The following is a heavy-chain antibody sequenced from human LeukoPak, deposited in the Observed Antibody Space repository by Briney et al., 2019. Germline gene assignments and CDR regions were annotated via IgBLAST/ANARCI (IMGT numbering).Heavy chain of an antibody. V-gene: IGHV4-39*07. D-gene: IGHD1-14*01. Sequence: SETLSLTCTVSGDSISSTIYYWGWICQPPGKGLEWIGGIYYSGSTFYNPSLKSRVTISVDTSKNQFSLKLISVTAADTAVYYCARAHRVYVTSYNRYYYHMDVWGKGTTVTVSS. CDR3: ARAHRVYVTSYNRYYYHMDV. CDR1: GDSISSTIYY. J-gene: IGHJ6*03. CDR2: IYYSGST.